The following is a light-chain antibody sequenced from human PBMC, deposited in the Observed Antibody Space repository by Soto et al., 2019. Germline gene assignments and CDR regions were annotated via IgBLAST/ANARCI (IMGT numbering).Light chain of an antibody. V-gene: IGLV2-11*01. CDR2: DLN. J-gene: IGLJ2*01. Sequence: QAVVTQPRSVSGSPGQSVTISCTGTSSDVSAYDYVSWYQHHPGRPPKLIIYDLNKRPSGVPDRFSGSKSGNTASLTISGLQAEDEAAYYCCSYADTYTFVVFGGGTKLTVL. CDR1: SSDVSAYDY. CDR3: CSYADTYTFVV.